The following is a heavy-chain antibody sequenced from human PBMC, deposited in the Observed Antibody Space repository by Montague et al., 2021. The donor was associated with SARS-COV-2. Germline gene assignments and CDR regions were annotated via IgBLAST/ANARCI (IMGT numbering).Heavy chain of an antibody. J-gene: IGHJ4*02. CDR3: ASWISGVAGTDY. Sequence: SRSLSFSASGFLFSNYWMHWVRQAPGRGLVWASRINIDGSGTTYADSVKGRFTISRDNAKNTLYLQTNSLRAEDTAVYYCASWISGVAGTDYWGQGTLVTVSS. CDR2: INIDGSGT. D-gene: IGHD6-19*01. CDR1: GFLFSNYW. V-gene: IGHV3-74*01.